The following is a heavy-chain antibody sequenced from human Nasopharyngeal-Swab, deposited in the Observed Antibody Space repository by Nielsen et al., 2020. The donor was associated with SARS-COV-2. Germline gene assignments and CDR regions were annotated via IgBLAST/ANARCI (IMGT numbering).Heavy chain of an antibody. V-gene: IGHV4-59*01. J-gene: IGHJ4*02. CDR2: IYYSGST. D-gene: IGHD3-3*01. Sequence: SETLSLTCTVSGGSISSYYWSWIRQPPGKGLEWIGYIYYSGSTNYNPSLKSRVTISVDTSKNQFSLKLSSVTAADTAVYYCATGEWLSLDYWGQGTLVTVSS. CDR1: GGSISSYY. CDR3: ATGEWLSLDY.